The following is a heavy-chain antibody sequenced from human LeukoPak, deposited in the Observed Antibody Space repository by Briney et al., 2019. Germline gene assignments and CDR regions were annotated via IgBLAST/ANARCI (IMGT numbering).Heavy chain of an antibody. V-gene: IGHV3-11*04. CDR3: ARDIYDSSGDAFGI. Sequence: KAGGSLRLSCAASGFTFSDYYMSWIRQAPGKGLEWVSYISSSGSTIYHADSVKGRFTISRDNAKNSLYLQMNSLRAEDTAVYYCARDIYDSSGDAFGIWGQGTMVTVSS. J-gene: IGHJ3*02. D-gene: IGHD3-22*01. CDR2: ISSSGSTI. CDR1: GFTFSDYY.